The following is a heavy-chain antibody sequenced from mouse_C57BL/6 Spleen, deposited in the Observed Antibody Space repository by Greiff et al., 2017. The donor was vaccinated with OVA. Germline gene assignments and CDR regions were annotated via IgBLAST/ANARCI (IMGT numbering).Heavy chain of an antibody. Sequence: QVQLQQPGAELVMPGASVKLSCTASGYTFTSYWMHWVKQRPGQGLEWIGEIDPSDSYTNYTQKFKGKSTLTVDKSSSTAYMQLSSLTSEDSAVYCGARRIYYGNSYSMDYWGQGTSVTVSS. V-gene: IGHV1-69*01. CDR2: IDPSDSYT. CDR3: ARRIYYGNSYSMDY. J-gene: IGHJ4*01. CDR1: GYTFTSYW. D-gene: IGHD2-1*01.